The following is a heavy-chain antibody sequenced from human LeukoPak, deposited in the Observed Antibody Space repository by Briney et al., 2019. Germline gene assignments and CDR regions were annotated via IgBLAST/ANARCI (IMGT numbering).Heavy chain of an antibody. V-gene: IGHV1-58*02. CDR1: GFTFTSSA. CDR2: IVVGSGNT. D-gene: IGHD5-24*01. CDR3: AASDGYNSLNYYYYMDV. Sequence: SVKVSCKASGFTFTSSAMQWVRQTRGQRLEWIGWIVVGSGNTNYAQKFQERVTITRDMSTSTAYMELSSLRSEDTAVYYCAASDGYNSLNYYYYMDVWGKGTTVTVSS. J-gene: IGHJ6*03.